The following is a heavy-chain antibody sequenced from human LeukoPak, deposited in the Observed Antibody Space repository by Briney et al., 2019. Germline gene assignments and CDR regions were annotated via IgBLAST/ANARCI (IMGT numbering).Heavy chain of an antibody. CDR3: ARGAGGNYISPIDY. J-gene: IGHJ4*02. Sequence: ASVKVSCKTSGYTFTGYYMCWVRQAPGQGLKWMGWINPNSGGTNYAQKFQGRVTMTRDTSISTAYMELTRLTSDDTAVYYCARGAGGNYISPIDYWGQGTLVTVSS. D-gene: IGHD4-23*01. CDR2: INPNSGGT. V-gene: IGHV1-2*02. CDR1: GYTFTGYY.